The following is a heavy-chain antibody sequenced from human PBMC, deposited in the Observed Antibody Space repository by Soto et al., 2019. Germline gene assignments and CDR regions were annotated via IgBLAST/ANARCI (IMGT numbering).Heavy chain of an antibody. D-gene: IGHD1-26*01. CDR3: ASGIVGATTYGMDV. CDR2: INWNGGST. J-gene: IGHJ6*02. CDR1: GFTFDDYG. V-gene: IGHV3-20*04. Sequence: EVQLVESGGGVVRPGGSLRLSCAASGFTFDDYGMSWVRQAPGKGLEWVSGINWNGGSTGYADSVKGRFTISRDNXXNTLYLQMNSLRADDTALYYCASGIVGATTYGMDVWGQGTTVTVSS.